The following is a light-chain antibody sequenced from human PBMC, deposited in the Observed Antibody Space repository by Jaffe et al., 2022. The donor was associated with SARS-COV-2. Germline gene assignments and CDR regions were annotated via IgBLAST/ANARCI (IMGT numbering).Light chain of an antibody. V-gene: IGLV2-14*03. CDR3: NSYTNTSILGV. Sequence: QSALTQPASVSGSPGQSITISCTGTSSDIGGYNYVSWYQQHPGKAPKLMIYDVTKRPSGVSNRFSGSKSGNTASLTISGLQAEDEADYYCNSYTNTSILGVFGGGTKLTVL. CDR1: SSDIGGYNY. CDR2: DVT. J-gene: IGLJ3*02.